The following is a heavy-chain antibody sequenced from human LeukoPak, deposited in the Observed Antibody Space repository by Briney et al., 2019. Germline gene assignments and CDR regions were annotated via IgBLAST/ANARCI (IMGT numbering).Heavy chain of an antibody. J-gene: IGHJ5*02. CDR2: INHSGST. CDR1: GGSFSGYY. CDR3: ARGRSSWFRTWFDP. V-gene: IGHV4-34*01. D-gene: IGHD6-13*01. Sequence: SETLSLTCAVYGGSFSGYYWSWIRQPPGKGLEWIGEINHSGSTNYNPSLKSRVTISVDTSKNQFSLKLSSVTAADTAVYYCARGRSSWFRTWFDPWGQGTLVTVSS.